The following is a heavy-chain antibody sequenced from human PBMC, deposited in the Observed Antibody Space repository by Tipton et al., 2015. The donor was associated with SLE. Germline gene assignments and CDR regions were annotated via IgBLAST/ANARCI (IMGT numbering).Heavy chain of an antibody. J-gene: IGHJ5*02. D-gene: IGHD2-2*01. Sequence: TLSLTCTVSGGSINGYYWSWIRQSPGKGLEWIGYSYSSGTTSYNPSLKSRVTISVDTSKNQFSLRLRTVTSADTAVYYCARGSSTWIRSWGQGTLVTVSS. CDR1: GGSINGYY. CDR2: SYSSGTT. V-gene: IGHV4-59*01. CDR3: ARGSSTWIRS.